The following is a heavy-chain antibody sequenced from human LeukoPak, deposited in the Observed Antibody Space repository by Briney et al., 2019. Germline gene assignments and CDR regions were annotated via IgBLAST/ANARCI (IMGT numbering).Heavy chain of an antibody. CDR1: GYTFTSYY. V-gene: IGHV1-46*01. D-gene: IGHD6-19*01. J-gene: IGHJ6*03. Sequence: PRASVKVSCKASGYTFTSYYMHWVRQAPGQGLEWMGIINPSGGSTSYAQKFQGRVTVTRDMSTSTVYMELSSLRSEDTAVYYCARDNAHIAVAGTDYYYYMDVWGKGTTVTVSS. CDR3: ARDNAHIAVAGTDYYYYMDV. CDR2: INPSGGST.